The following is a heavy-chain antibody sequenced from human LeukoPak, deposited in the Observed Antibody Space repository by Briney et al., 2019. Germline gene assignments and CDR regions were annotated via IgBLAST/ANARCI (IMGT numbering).Heavy chain of an antibody. CDR2: ISWNSGSI. CDR1: GFTFDDYA. D-gene: IGHD1-1*01. Sequence: PGGSLRLSCAASGFTFDDYAMHWVRLAPGKGLEWVSGISWNSGSIGYADSVKGRFTISRDNAKNSMYLQMNSLRAEDTALYYCARGDDDDYWGQGILVTVSS. CDR3: ARGDDDDY. V-gene: IGHV3-9*01. J-gene: IGHJ4*02.